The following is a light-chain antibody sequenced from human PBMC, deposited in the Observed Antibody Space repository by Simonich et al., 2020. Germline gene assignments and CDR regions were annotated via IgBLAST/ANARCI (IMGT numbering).Light chain of an antibody. CDR3: CSYAGSSTWV. V-gene: IGLV2-23*01. CDR2: EGS. Sequence: QSALTQPASVSGSPGQSITISCTGTSSGVGSYNLVSWYQPHPGKAPKLMIDEGSKRPSGVSNRFSGSKSGNTASLTISGLQAEDEADYYCCSYAGSSTWVFGGGTKLTVL. CDR1: SSGVGSYNL. J-gene: IGLJ3*02.